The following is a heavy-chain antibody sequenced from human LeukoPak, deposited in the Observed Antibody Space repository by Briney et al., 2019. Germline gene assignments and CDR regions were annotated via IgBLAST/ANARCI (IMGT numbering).Heavy chain of an antibody. CDR1: GGSISSSNW. CDR3: ARAAGGAHAFDI. V-gene: IGHV4-61*01. CDR2: VSYSGST. J-gene: IGHJ3*02. Sequence: KSSGTLSLTCAVSGGSISSSNWWSWIRQPPGKGLEWIGYVSYSGSTRYNPSLKSRVTISVDTSKNQFSLKLSSVTAADTAVYYCARAAGGAHAFDIWGQGTKVTVSS. D-gene: IGHD3-10*01.